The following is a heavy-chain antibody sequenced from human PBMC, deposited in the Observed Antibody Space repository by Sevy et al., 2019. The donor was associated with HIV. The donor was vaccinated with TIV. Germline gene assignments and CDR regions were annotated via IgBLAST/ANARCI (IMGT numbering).Heavy chain of an antibody. V-gene: IGHV3-7*01. D-gene: IGHD3-16*01. J-gene: IGHJ4*02. CDR3: AREVGGFNWGPYYFAS. CDR2: IKQDESEK. Sequence: GGSLRLSCAASGFTFTDYWMSWVRQTPGKGLEWVATIKQDESEKYYVDSVKGRFAISRDNDKNSVFLQMNGLRVEDAALYYWAREVGGFNWGPYYFASWGQGTLVTVSS. CDR1: GFTFTDYW.